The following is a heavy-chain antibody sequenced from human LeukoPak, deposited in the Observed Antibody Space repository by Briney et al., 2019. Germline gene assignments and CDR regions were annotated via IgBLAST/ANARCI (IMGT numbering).Heavy chain of an antibody. CDR3: ARLHSIAARLGFDY. V-gene: IGHV4-39*01. CDR2: IYYSGST. J-gene: IGHJ4*02. CDR1: GGSISSTSYY. D-gene: IGHD6-6*01. Sequence: SETLCLTCTVSGGSISSTSYYWGWIRQPPGKGLEWIGSIYYSGSTYYNPSLKSRVTISVDTSKNQFSLKLSSVTAADTAVYYCARLHSIAARLGFDYWGQGTLVTVSS.